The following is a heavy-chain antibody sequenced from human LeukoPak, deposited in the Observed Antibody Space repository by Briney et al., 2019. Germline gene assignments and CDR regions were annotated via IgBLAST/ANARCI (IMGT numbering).Heavy chain of an antibody. CDR1: GLPFSEYS. V-gene: IGHV3-11*06. CDR2: IGISSGNT. J-gene: IGHJ4*02. Sequence: GRSLRLSCAASGLPFSEYSMNWVRPAQGEGLEWISYIGISSGNTKYADSVKGRFTVSGDNARNPLYLQMNSLRVEDTAVYYCARDHNYAFDNWGQGTLVTVSS. D-gene: IGHD1-1*01. CDR3: ARDHNYAFDN.